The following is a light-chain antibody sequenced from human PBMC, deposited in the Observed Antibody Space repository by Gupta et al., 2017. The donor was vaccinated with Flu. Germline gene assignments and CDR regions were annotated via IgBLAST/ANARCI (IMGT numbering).Light chain of an antibody. CDR1: SYDVVGYNL. Sequence: MTISCPGASYDVVGYNLVSWYQQHPGKAPNLLMYYDTKRPSGVSNRFSGSKSGTTASLPIIGLQAEEEAVYYCCSSEGSSTCGVFGGGTKLTVL. CDR2: YDT. CDR3: CSSEGSSTCGV. J-gene: IGLJ3*02. V-gene: IGLV2-23*01.